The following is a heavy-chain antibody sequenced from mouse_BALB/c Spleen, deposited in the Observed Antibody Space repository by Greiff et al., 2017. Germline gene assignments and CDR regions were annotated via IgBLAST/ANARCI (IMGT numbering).Heavy chain of an antibody. CDR3: ARYYRYDGDYDY. CDR2: ISYSGST. J-gene: IGHJ2*01. CDR1: GDSITSGY. D-gene: IGHD2-14*01. Sequence: EVKLMESGPSLVKPSQTLSLTCSVTGDSITSGYWNWIRKFPGNKLEYMGYISYSGSTYYNPSLKSRISITRDTSKNQYYLQLNSVTTEDTATYYCARYYRYDGDYDYWGQGTTLTVSS. V-gene: IGHV3-8*02.